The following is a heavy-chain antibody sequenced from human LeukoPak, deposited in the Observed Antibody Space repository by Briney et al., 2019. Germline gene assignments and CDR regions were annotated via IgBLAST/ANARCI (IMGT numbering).Heavy chain of an antibody. CDR2: INGGGSNT. D-gene: IGHD4/OR15-4a*01. Sequence: GSLRLSCVASGFAFNTYVMSWVRQAPGKGLAWVAAINGGGSNTYYADSVKGRFTISRDNSKNMVYLQMNSLRADDTAVDYCAKTAVVITFRFDDWGQGALVTVSS. CDR3: AKTAVVITFRFDD. CDR1: GFAFNTYV. V-gene: IGHV3-23*01. J-gene: IGHJ4*02.